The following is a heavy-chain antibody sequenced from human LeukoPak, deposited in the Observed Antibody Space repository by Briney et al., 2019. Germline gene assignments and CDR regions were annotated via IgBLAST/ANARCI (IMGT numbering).Heavy chain of an antibody. CDR2: IYYSGST. CDR1: GGSISSYY. D-gene: IGHD3-22*01. Sequence: SETLSLTCTVSGGSISSYYWSWIRQPPGKGLEWIGYIYYSGSTNCNPSLKSRVTISVDTSKNQFSLKLSSVTAADTAVYYCARVPGSSGYYNFDYWGQGTLVTVSS. CDR3: ARVPGSSGYYNFDY. J-gene: IGHJ4*02. V-gene: IGHV4-59*01.